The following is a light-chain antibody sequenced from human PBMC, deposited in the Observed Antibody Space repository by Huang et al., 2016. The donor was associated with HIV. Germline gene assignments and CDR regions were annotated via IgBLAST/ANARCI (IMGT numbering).Light chain of an antibody. CDR2: GAA. J-gene: IGKJ3*01. Sequence: EIVMTQSPATLSVSPGERATLSCRASQSVSSNLAWYQQKPGQAPRLLIYGAATRATGIPASFSGSWSGTEFTLTISSLQSEDFAVYYCQQYNNWPPLFTFGPGTKVDIK. CDR3: QQYNNWPPLFT. V-gene: IGKV3-15*01. CDR1: QSVSSN.